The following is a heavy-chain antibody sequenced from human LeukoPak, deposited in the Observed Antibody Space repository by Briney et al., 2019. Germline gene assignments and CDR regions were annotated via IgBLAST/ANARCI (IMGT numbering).Heavy chain of an antibody. D-gene: IGHD1-26*01. Sequence: GSSVKVSCKASGGTFSSYAISWVRQAPGQGLEWMGGIIPIFGTANYAQKLQGRVTMTTDTSTSTAYMELRSLRSDDTAVYYCARPVGVGAVCMDVWGQGTTVTVSS. CDR3: ARPVGVGAVCMDV. V-gene: IGHV1-69*05. J-gene: IGHJ6*02. CDR1: GGTFSSYA. CDR2: IIPIFGTA.